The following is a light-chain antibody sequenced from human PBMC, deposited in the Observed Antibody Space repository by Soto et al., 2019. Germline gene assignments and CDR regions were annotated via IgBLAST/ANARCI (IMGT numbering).Light chain of an antibody. V-gene: IGKV1-5*01. CDR3: QQYNTYAT. CDR2: DAS. J-gene: IGKJ5*01. Sequence: DIQMTQSPSTLSASVGDRVTITCRASQSISRWLAWYQQKPGKAPKALIYDASTLRSGVPSRFSGGGSGTECTLTISILQSDDFATYNCQQYNTYATFSQGTRLEIK. CDR1: QSISRW.